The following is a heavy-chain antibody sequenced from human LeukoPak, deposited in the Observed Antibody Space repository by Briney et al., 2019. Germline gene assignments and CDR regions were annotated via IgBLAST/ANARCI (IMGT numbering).Heavy chain of an antibody. CDR3: VKEGGSPGGFDF. V-gene: IGHV3-21*01. CDR1: GFNFSDYS. Sequence: GGSLRLSCAASGFNFSDYSMNWVRQAPGKGLEWVSSISSRSSYIFFADSVQGRFTISRDNTKNSLYLQMNSLTVEDTAVYYCVKEGGSPGGFDFWGQGTMVTVSS. J-gene: IGHJ3*01. CDR2: ISSRSSYI. D-gene: IGHD2-15*01.